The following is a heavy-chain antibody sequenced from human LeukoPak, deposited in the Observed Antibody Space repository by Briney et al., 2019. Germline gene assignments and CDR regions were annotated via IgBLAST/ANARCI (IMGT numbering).Heavy chain of an antibody. Sequence: ASVKVSCKASGYTFTSYGLSWVRQAPGQGLEWMGWISPYNHNTNNAQNFQDRLTMTADTSTSTAYMELRSLTSDDTAGYYCASQSEPSSFKLYYYYGLDVWGQGTTVTVSS. D-gene: IGHD1-26*01. CDR1: GYTFTSYG. V-gene: IGHV1-18*01. CDR3: ASQSEPSSFKLYYYYGLDV. CDR2: ISPYNHNT. J-gene: IGHJ6*02.